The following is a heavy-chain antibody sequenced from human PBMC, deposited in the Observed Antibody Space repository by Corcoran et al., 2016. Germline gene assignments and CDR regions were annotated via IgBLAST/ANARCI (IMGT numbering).Heavy chain of an antibody. CDR2: IKSKTDGGTT. V-gene: IGHV3-15*07. CDR1: GFTFSNAW. D-gene: IGHD5-18*01. Sequence: EVQLVESGGGLVKPGGSLRLSCAASGFTFSNAWMNWVRQAPGKGLEWVGRIKSKTDGGTTDYAAPVKGRFTSSRDDSKNTLYLQMNSLKTEDTAVYYCTTPTAMNYDYGMDVWGQGTTVTVSS. J-gene: IGHJ6*02. CDR3: TTPTAMNYDYGMDV.